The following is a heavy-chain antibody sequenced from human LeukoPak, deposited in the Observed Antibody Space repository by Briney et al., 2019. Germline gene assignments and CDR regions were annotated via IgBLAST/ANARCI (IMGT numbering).Heavy chain of an antibody. Sequence: GGSLRLSCAASGFTFSSYGMSRVRQAPGKGLEWVSAISGSGGSTYYADSVKGRFTISRDNPKNTLYLQMNSLRAEDTAVYYCAKGRSSRFGEYDFDYWGQGTLVTVSS. J-gene: IGHJ4*02. CDR1: GFTFSSYG. CDR2: ISGSGGST. CDR3: AKGRSSRFGEYDFDY. D-gene: IGHD3-10*01. V-gene: IGHV3-23*01.